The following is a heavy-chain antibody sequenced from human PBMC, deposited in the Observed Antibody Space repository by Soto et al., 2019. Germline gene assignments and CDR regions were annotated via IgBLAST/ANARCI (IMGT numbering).Heavy chain of an antibody. V-gene: IGHV3-23*01. D-gene: IGHD3-16*01. Sequence: EGQLLQSGGDLVQPGGPLRLSCAGSGLTLRSNAMTWIGQTPEKGLEWVSTISGRSGVPSYADSVNGRFTVSRDNSKNTLYLQMNSLRPDDTAIYYCAKGGPFTGGFDPWGQGTLVTVAS. CDR3: AKGGPFTGGFDP. CDR2: ISGRSGVP. J-gene: IGHJ5*02. CDR1: GLTLRSNA.